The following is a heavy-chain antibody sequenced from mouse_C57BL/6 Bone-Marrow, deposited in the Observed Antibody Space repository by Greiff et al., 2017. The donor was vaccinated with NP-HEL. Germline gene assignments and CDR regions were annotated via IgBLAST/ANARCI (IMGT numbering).Heavy chain of an antibody. D-gene: IGHD3-2*02. V-gene: IGHV1-64*01. CDR3: TRGGGTQAADYGMDY. CDR1: GYTFTSYW. Sequence: QVQLQQPGAELVKPGASVKLSCKASGYTFTSYWMHWVKQRPGQGLEWIGMIHPNSGSTNYNEKFKSKATLTVDKSSSTAYMQLSSLTCGDSSVYYCTRGGGTQAADYGMDYWGQGTSVTVSS. J-gene: IGHJ4*01. CDR2: IHPNSGST.